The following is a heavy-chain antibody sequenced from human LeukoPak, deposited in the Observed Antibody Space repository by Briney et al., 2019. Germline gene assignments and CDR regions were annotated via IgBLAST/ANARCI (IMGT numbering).Heavy chain of an antibody. D-gene: IGHD2-15*01. CDR3: TRDWYCSGGICHNRFDP. J-gene: IGHJ5*02. CDR2: ISSDSGHT. V-gene: IGHV1-18*01. CDR1: GYTFTSYG. Sequence: ASVKVSCTASGYTFTSYGISWVRQAPGQGLEWMGWISSDSGHTNYAEKVQGRVTMTTDTSTSTAYMELRSLRADDTAVYYCTRDWYCSGGICHNRFDPWGQGTLVTVSS.